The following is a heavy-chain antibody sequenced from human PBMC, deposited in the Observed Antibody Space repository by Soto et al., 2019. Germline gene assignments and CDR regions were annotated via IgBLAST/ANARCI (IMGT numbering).Heavy chain of an antibody. J-gene: IGHJ4*02. CDR3: ARDKDSRSY. Sequence: GGSLRLSCAASGFTFSSYSMNWVRQAPGKGLEWVSYISSSSSTIYYADSVKGRFTISRDNAKNSLYLQMNSLRAEDTAVYYCARDKDSRSYWGQGTLVTVSS. CDR2: ISSSSSTI. CDR1: GFTFSSYS. V-gene: IGHV3-48*01. D-gene: IGHD6-13*01.